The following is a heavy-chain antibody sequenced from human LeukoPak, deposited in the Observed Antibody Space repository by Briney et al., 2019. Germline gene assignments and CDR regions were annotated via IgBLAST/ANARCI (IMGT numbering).Heavy chain of an antibody. CDR2: INQSGST. J-gene: IGHJ4*02. V-gene: IGHV4-34*01. Sequence: PSETLSLTCAVYGGSFSYYFWSWIRQPPGKGLEWIGEINQSGSTNYNPSLKSRVTISLDTSKNQFSLNLSSVTAADTAVYFCARDSSSCNNFAYWGQGTLVTVSS. D-gene: IGHD6-13*01. CDR3: ARDSSSCNNFAY. CDR1: GGSFSYYF.